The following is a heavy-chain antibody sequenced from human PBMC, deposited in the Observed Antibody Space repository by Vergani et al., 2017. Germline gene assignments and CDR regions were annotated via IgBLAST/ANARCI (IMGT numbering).Heavy chain of an antibody. J-gene: IGHJ4*02. D-gene: IGHD3-22*01. CDR3: ARPSYRGYGVYYYDNSCYYSFDY. V-gene: IGHV1-2*02. CDR1: GYTFTGYY. Sequence: QVQLVQSGAEVKKPGASVKVSCKASGYTFTGYYMHWVRQAPGQGLEWMGWINSHTGGTNYAQKIQGRVTMTRDTSISTAYMELIRLRSDDTAVYYCARPSYRGYGVYYYDNSCYYSFDYWGQGTLVTVSS. CDR2: INSHTGGT.